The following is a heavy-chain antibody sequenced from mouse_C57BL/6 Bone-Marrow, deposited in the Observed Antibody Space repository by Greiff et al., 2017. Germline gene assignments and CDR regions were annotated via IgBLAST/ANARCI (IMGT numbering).Heavy chain of an antibody. D-gene: IGHD2-1*01. J-gene: IGHJ4*01. Sequence: QVQLQQPGAELVKPGASVKLSCKASGYTFTSYWMHWVKQRPGQGLEWIGMIHPNSGSTNYNEKFKSKATLTVDKSSSTAYMQLSSLTSEDSAVYYCAREGNYADRAMDYWGQGTSVTVSS. CDR2: IHPNSGST. CDR3: AREGNYADRAMDY. V-gene: IGHV1-64*01. CDR1: GYTFTSYW.